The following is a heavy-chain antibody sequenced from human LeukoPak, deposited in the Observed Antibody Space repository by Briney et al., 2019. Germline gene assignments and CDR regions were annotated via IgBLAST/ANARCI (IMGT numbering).Heavy chain of an antibody. V-gene: IGHV4-39*07. CDR3: ARDPGDYMDV. J-gene: IGHJ6*03. Sequence: KASETLSLTCTVSGGSISSSSYYWGWIRQPPGKGLEWIGSIYYSGSTYYNPSLKSRVTISVDTSKNQFSLKLSSVTAADTAVYYCARDPGDYMDVWGKGTTVTVSS. CDR2: IYYSGST. CDR1: GGSISSSSYY. D-gene: IGHD3-10*01.